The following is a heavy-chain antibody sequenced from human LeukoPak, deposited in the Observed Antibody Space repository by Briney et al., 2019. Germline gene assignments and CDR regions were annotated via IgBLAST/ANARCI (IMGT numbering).Heavy chain of an antibody. CDR3: TTYCSSTSCYRSGELARFDY. CDR2: IKSKTDGGTT. Sequence: GGSLRLSCAASGFTFSNAWMSWVRQAPGKGLEWVGRIKSKTDGGTTDYAAPVKGRFTISRDDSKSTLYLQMNSLKTEDTAVYYCTTYCSSTSCYRSGELARFDYWGQGTLVTVSS. D-gene: IGHD2-2*01. V-gene: IGHV3-15*01. J-gene: IGHJ4*02. CDR1: GFTFSNAW.